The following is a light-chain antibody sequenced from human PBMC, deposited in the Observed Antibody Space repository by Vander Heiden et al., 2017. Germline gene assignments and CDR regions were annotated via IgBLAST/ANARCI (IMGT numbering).Light chain of an antibody. J-gene: IGKJ4*02. Sequence: DIPLTQSPSFLSASVGARVTITCRASQGISSYLAWYQQKPGKAPTLLIYAASTLQSGVPSRFSGSGSGTEFTLTISSLQPEDFATYYCQQLNSDPRTFGEGTKVEIK. CDR3: QQLNSDPRT. CDR2: AAS. CDR1: QGISSY. V-gene: IGKV1-9*01.